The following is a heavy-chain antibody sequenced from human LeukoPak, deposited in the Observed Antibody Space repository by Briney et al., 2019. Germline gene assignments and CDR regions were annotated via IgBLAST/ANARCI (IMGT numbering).Heavy chain of an antibody. CDR1: GFTFSSYA. Sequence: PGGSLRLSCAASGFTFSSYAMSWVRQAPGKGLEWVSAISGSGGSTYYADSVKGRFTISRDNSKNTLYLQMNSLRAEDTAVYYCAKDRKKRGITGTTGYWGQGTLVTVSS. CDR3: AKDRKKRGITGTTGY. D-gene: IGHD1-7*01. J-gene: IGHJ4*02. V-gene: IGHV3-23*01. CDR2: ISGSGGST.